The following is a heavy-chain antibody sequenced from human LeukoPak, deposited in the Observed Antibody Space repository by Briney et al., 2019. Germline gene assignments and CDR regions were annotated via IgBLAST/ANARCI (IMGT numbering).Heavy chain of an antibody. Sequence: SVKVSCKASGGIFTSSAINWVRQAPGQGLAWMGGIIPIFHSSNYTQKFQGRLSITADESTRTVYMELSSLRFEDTAVYYCASYSDNMYWGQGTRVTVSS. CDR3: ASYSDNMY. V-gene: IGHV1-69*13. CDR1: GGIFTSSA. D-gene: IGHD4-17*01. J-gene: IGHJ4*02. CDR2: IIPIFHSS.